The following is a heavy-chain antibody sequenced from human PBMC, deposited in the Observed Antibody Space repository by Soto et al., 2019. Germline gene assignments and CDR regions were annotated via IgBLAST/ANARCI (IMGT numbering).Heavy chain of an antibody. Sequence: WGALRLSCAASIFTSFYHAMNLFRQSPFKGLEWVSTISSNGENTHYADSVKGRFIISSDNSSNTVALQMNSLRVEDTAIYYCVSWVSAHFDSWGQGTLVTVSS. D-gene: IGHD6-13*01. CDR2: ISSNGENT. J-gene: IGHJ4*01. CDR3: VSWVSAHFDS. CDR1: IFTSFYHA. V-gene: IGHV3-23*01.